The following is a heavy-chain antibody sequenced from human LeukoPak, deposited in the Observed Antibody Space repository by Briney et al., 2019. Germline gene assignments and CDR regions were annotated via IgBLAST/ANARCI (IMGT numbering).Heavy chain of an antibody. CDR2: ISWNSGSI. CDR3: AKDMVGSSWAYGMDV. J-gene: IGHJ6*02. D-gene: IGHD6-13*01. CDR1: GFTFDDYA. Sequence: GRSLRLSCAASGFTFDDYAMHWVRQAPGKGLEWVSGISWNSGSIGYADSVKGRFTISRDNAKNSLYLQMNSLRAEDTALYYCAKDMVGSSWAYGMDVRGQGTTVTVSS. V-gene: IGHV3-9*01.